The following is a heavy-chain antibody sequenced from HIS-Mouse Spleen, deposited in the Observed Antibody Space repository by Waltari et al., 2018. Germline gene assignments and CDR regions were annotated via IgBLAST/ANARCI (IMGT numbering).Heavy chain of an antibody. CDR1: VGSFRGYY. CDR3: ARMGPASGSYGDY. CDR2: INHSGST. J-gene: IGHJ4*02. D-gene: IGHD1-26*01. Sequence: QVQLQQWGAGLLKPSETLSLTCAVYVGSFRGYYWSWIRQPPGKGLEWIGEINHSGSTNYNPSLKSRVTISVDTSKNQFSLKLSSVTAADTAVYYCARMGPASGSYGDYWGQGTLVTVSS. V-gene: IGHV4-34*01.